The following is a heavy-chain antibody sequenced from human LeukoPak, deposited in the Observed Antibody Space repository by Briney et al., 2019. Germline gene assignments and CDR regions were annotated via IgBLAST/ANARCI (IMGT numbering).Heavy chain of an antibody. CDR1: GFTFSKND. CDR2: IDVGGDT. Sequence: GGSLRLSCVASGFTFSKNDMHWVRQTTERRLEWVSAIDVGGDTYYADPVKGRFTISRDNGKSSVYLQMNSLRAGDTAVYFCAKAFDYNGLRGEGGSFDCWGQGALVTVSS. CDR3: AKAFDYNGLRGEGGSFDC. V-gene: IGHV3-13*01. D-gene: IGHD4-11*01. J-gene: IGHJ4*02.